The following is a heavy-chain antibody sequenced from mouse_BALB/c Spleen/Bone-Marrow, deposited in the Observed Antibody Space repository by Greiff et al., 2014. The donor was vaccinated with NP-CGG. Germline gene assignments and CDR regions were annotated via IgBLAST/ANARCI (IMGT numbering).Heavy chain of an antibody. CDR1: GYTFTNYW. V-gene: IGHV1-63*02. CDR3: ARIAYFDY. CDR2: FYPGGGYT. Sequence: QVQLQQSGAELVRPGTSVKISCKASGYTFTNYWLGWIKQRPGHGLEWIGDFYPGGGYTNYNEEFKGKATLTADVSSSTAYMQLSSLTSEDSAVYFCARIAYFDYWGQGTTLTVSS. J-gene: IGHJ2*01.